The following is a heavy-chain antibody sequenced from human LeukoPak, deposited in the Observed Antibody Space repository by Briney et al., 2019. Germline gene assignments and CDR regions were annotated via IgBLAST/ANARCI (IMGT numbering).Heavy chain of an antibody. CDR3: ATVLYYYDSSGYYRPDAFDI. D-gene: IGHD3-22*01. V-gene: IGHV4-30-4*01. Sequence: SQTLSLTCTVSGGSISSGDYYWSWIRQPPGKGLKWIGYIYYTGSTYYNPSLKSRVTISVDTSKNQFSLKLSSVTAADTAVYYCATVLYYYDSSGYYRPDAFDIWGQGTMVTVSS. CDR1: GGSISSGDYY. CDR2: IYYTGST. J-gene: IGHJ3*02.